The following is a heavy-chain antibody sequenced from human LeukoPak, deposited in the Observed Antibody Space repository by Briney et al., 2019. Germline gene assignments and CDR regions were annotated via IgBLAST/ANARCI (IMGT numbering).Heavy chain of an antibody. CDR2: IYYSGNT. CDR1: GGSVSSSGNY. V-gene: IGHV4-39*01. Sequence: SETLSLTCSVSGGSVSSSGNYWGWIRQPPGKALEWIGSIYYSGNTFYKPSLKSRVTISVDTSKNQFSLKVTSVTAADTAVYYCASARFEWLVRAFDIWGQGTMVTVSS. D-gene: IGHD6-19*01. CDR3: ASARFEWLVRAFDI. J-gene: IGHJ3*02.